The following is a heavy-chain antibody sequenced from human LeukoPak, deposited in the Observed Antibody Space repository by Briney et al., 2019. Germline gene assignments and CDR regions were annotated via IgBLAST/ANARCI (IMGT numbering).Heavy chain of an antibody. CDR1: GYTFTSYD. CDR3: ARLASSSWPLYYYYGMDV. D-gene: IGHD6-13*01. Sequence: GASVKVSCKASGYTFTSYDINGVRQATGQGLEWMGWMNPNNGNKGYAQKFQGRVTRTRSTSISTAYMELSSLRSEDTAVYYCARLASSSWPLYYYYGMDVWGQGTTVTVSS. V-gene: IGHV1-8*01. J-gene: IGHJ6*02. CDR2: MNPNNGNK.